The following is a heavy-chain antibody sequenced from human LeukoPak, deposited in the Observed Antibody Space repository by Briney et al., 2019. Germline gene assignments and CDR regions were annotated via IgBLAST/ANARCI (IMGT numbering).Heavy chain of an antibody. Sequence: PGGSLRLSCAASGFTFSSYAMHWVRQAPGKGLEWVAIISYDGSNKYYAESVKGRFTISRDNSKNTLYLQMNSLRAEDTAVYYCAGDKTTGGWYEIDYWGQGTLVTVSS. CDR1: GFTFSSYA. CDR2: ISYDGSNK. CDR3: AGDKTTGGWYEIDY. D-gene: IGHD6-19*01. J-gene: IGHJ4*02. V-gene: IGHV3-30*04.